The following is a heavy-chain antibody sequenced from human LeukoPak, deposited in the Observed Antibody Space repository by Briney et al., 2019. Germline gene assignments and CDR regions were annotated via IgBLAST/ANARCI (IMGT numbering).Heavy chain of an antibody. CDR2: IYYSGST. CDR1: GGSISSSSYY. Sequence: SETLSLTCTVSGGSISSSSYYWGWIRQPPGKGLEWIGSIYYSGSTYYNPSLKSRVTISVDTSKNQFSLKPSSVTAADTAVYYCARGTALTKNFDYWGQGTLVTVSS. J-gene: IGHJ4*02. CDR3: ARGTALTKNFDY. V-gene: IGHV4-39*01. D-gene: IGHD1-14*01.